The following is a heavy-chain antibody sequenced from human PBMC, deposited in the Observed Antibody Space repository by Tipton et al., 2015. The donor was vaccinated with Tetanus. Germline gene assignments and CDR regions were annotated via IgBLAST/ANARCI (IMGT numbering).Heavy chain of an antibody. Sequence: SLRLSCAASGFSFSNYAMSWVRQAPGKGLEWVSAISPSSDATFHADSVKGRLIISRDNSKDTLYLQMKNLRAEDTAVYFCATRLRAGAYGSPLEYWGQGSLVTVSS. CDR1: GFSFSNYA. CDR2: ISPSSDAT. J-gene: IGHJ4*02. CDR3: ATRLRAGAYGSPLEY. V-gene: IGHV3-23*01. D-gene: IGHD4-17*01.